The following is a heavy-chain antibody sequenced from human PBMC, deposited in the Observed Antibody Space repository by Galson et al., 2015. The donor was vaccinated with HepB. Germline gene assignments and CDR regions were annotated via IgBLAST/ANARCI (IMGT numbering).Heavy chain of an antibody. V-gene: IGHV4-31*03. D-gene: IGHD2-8*01. CDR2: VYHSGGT. CDR1: GGFMSSGNYY. J-gene: IGHJ5*02. Sequence: TLSLTCNVSGGFMSSGNYYWTWLRQHPEKGLEWIGFVYHSGGTNYNPSLESRVTISVDTSQNQFSLKLNSVTAADTAMYYCARGTVLMSRQTFDPWGQGTLVTVSS. CDR3: ARGTVLMSRQTFDP.